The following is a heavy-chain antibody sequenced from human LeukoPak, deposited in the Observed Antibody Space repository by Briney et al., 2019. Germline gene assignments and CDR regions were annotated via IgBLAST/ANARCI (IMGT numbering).Heavy chain of an antibody. Sequence: SVKVSCKASGGTFSGYAISWVRQAPGQGLEWMGRIIPILGIANYAQKFQGRVTITADKSTSTAYMELSSLRSEDTAVYYCARAEGIAAAGTGNWFDPWGQGTLVTVSS. CDR1: GGTFSGYA. J-gene: IGHJ5*02. V-gene: IGHV1-69*04. D-gene: IGHD6-13*01. CDR3: ARAEGIAAAGTGNWFDP. CDR2: IIPILGIA.